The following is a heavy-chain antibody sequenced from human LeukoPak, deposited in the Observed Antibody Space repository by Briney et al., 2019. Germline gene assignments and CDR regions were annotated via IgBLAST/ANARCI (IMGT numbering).Heavy chain of an antibody. CDR1: GFTFSSYG. CDR2: ISGSGGST. CDR3: AKVRIDYGGNLLDY. D-gene: IGHD4-23*01. J-gene: IGHJ4*02. Sequence: GGSLRLSCAASGFTFSSYGMSWVRQAPGKELEWVSAISGSGGSTYYADSVKGRFTISRDNSKNTLYLQMNSLRAEDTAVYYCAKVRIDYGGNLLDYWGQGTLVTVSS. V-gene: IGHV3-23*01.